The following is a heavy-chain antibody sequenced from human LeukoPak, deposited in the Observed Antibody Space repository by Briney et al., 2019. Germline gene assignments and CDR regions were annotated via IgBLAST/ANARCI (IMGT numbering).Heavy chain of an antibody. Sequence: PGGSLRLSCAASGFSFNNSGMHWVRQAPGKGLEWVAVIWYDGSNKYYADSVKGRFTISRDNSKNTLYLQMNSLRAEDTAVYYCARDTQLWFSALDYWGQGTLVTVSS. CDR2: IWYDGSNK. CDR1: GFSFNNSG. CDR3: ARDTQLWFSALDY. D-gene: IGHD5-18*01. J-gene: IGHJ4*02. V-gene: IGHV3-33*01.